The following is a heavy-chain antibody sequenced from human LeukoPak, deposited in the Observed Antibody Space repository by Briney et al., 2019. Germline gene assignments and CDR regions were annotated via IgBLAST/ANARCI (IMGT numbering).Heavy chain of an antibody. D-gene: IGHD5-24*01. J-gene: IGHJ4*02. Sequence: GGSLRLSCAASGFTFSSYSMNWVRQAPGKGLEWVSSISSSSSYIYYADSVKGRFTISRDNSKNTLYLQMNSLRAEDTAVYYCAKARDGPFDYWGQGTLVTVSS. CDR2: ISSSSSYI. CDR3: AKARDGPFDY. CDR1: GFTFSSYS. V-gene: IGHV3-21*01.